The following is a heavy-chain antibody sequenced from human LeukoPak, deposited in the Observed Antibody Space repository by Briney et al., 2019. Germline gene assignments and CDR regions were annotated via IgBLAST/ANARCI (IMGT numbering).Heavy chain of an antibody. CDR2: IYYSGTT. V-gene: IGHV4-39*01. CDR3: ARLAGAATDPFDY. D-gene: IGHD2-15*01. Sequence: SETLSLTCTISSGSISSSSYFWSWIRQPPGKGLEWIGTIYYSGTTYYNPSLKSRVTISVDTSKNQFSLKLSSVTAADTAVYYCARLAGAATDPFDYWGQGTLVTVSS. J-gene: IGHJ4*02. CDR1: SGSISSSSYF.